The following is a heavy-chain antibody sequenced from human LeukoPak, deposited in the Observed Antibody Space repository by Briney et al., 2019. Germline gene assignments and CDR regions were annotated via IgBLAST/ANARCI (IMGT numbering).Heavy chain of an antibody. CDR3: ARDNWQGSGPWDHFDY. J-gene: IGHJ4*02. CDR1: GFTFSSYP. Sequence: GGSLRLSCAASGFTFSSYPINWVRQAPGKGLEWVSSIGSSSSYIYYADSVKGRFTISRDNAKNSLYLQMNSLRAEDTAVYYCARDNWQGSGPWDHFDYWGQGTLVTVSS. D-gene: IGHD3-10*01. V-gene: IGHV3-21*01. CDR2: IGSSSSYI.